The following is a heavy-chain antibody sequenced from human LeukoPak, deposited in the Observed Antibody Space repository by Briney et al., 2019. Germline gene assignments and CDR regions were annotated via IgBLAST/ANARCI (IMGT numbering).Heavy chain of an antibody. D-gene: IGHD1-7*01. CDR3: ARGAGTTVYYMDV. V-gene: IGHV3-30*01. CDR2: ISPDGSNK. J-gene: IGHJ6*03. Sequence: GGSLRLSCAASGFTFSGYAMHWVRQAPGKGLEWVAVISPDGSNKYYADSVKGQFTISRDNSKNTLYLQMNSLRPEDTAVYYCARGAGTTVYYMDVWGKGTTVTVSS. CDR1: GFTFSGYA.